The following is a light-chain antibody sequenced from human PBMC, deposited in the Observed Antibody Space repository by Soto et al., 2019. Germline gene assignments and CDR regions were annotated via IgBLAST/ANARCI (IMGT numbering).Light chain of an antibody. V-gene: IGKV3-20*01. J-gene: IGKJ1*01. CDR3: QQYGSAPWT. Sequence: EIVLTQSPGTLSLSPGERATLSCRASQSVGSSHLAWYQQKPGQXPRLLIYGASSRATGIPDRFSGSGSGTDLTITISRLEPEDCEVYDGQQYGSAPWTFGQGTKVDIK. CDR1: QSVGSSH. CDR2: GAS.